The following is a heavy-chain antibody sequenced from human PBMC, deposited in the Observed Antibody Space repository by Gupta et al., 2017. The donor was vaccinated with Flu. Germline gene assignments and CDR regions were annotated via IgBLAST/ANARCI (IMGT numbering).Heavy chain of an antibody. D-gene: IGHD3-22*01. CDR2: IYSGGST. V-gene: IGHV3-66*02. J-gene: IGHJ4*02. CDR3: ARDDSRGYYFDL. Sequence: DVQLVESGGGLVQPGGSLRISCVASGFHVSTNYMSWVRQAPGRGLEWVSVIYSGGSTYYADSVKGRFTISRDNYKKTVYLEMNSLRPEDTAVYYCARDDSRGYYFDLWGQGTLVTVSS. CDR1: GFHVSTNY.